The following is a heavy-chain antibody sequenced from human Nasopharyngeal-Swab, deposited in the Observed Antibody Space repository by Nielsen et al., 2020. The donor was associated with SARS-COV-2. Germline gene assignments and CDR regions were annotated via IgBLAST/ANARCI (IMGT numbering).Heavy chain of an antibody. V-gene: IGHV3-33*01. Sequence: GGSLRLSCAASGFTFSSYGMHWVRQAPGKGLEWVAVIWYDGSNKYYADSVKGQFTISRDNSKNTLYLQMNSLRAEDTAVYYCARDLDGPYYYDSSGFPDYWGQGTLVTSPQ. CDR1: GFTFSSYG. D-gene: IGHD3-22*01. CDR3: ARDLDGPYYYDSSGFPDY. CDR2: IWYDGSNK. J-gene: IGHJ4*02.